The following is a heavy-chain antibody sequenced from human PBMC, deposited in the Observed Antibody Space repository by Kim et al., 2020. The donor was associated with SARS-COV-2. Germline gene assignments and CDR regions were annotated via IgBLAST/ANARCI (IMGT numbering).Heavy chain of an antibody. CDR2: ITAYNGNR. CDR1: GYTFTSYG. J-gene: IGHJ4*02. CDR3: ARDFGGNLDY. D-gene: IGHD2-15*01. Sequence: ASVKVSCKASGYTFTSYGITCVRQAPGQGLEWMGWITAYNGNRNYAQKFQGRVTMTIDTFTKTAYMELRSLRSDDTAVYYCARDFGGNLDYWGQGTLVTVSS. V-gene: IGHV1-18*01.